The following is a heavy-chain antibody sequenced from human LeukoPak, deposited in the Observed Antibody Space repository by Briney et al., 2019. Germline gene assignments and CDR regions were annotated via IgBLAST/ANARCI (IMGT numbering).Heavy chain of an antibody. CDR1: GFSFSAYA. CDR3: ARDPNGDYIGAFDM. J-gene: IGHJ3*02. V-gene: IGHV3-23*01. D-gene: IGHD4-17*01. CDR2: IRGGGGSS. Sequence: PGGSLRLSCTASGFSFSAYAMMWIRQAPGKGPEWVSAIRGGGGSSFYADSVKGRFTISRDNSRDTLFLQMNRLRADDTAVYYCARDPNGDYIGAFDMWGPGTKVTVPS.